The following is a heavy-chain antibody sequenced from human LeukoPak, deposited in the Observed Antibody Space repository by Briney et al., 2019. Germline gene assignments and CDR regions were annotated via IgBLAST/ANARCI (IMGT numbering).Heavy chain of an antibody. Sequence: QPGGSLRLSCVASGFAFTDAYMSWVRQAPGKGLEWVSAISASGGSTYYADSVKGRFTISRDNSKNTLFLQMNSLRAEDTAVYYCAKDHSSGWPYCFPYWGQGTLVTVSS. CDR1: GFAFTDAY. CDR2: ISASGGST. D-gene: IGHD6-19*01. V-gene: IGHV3-23*01. J-gene: IGHJ4*02. CDR3: AKDHSSGWPYCFPY.